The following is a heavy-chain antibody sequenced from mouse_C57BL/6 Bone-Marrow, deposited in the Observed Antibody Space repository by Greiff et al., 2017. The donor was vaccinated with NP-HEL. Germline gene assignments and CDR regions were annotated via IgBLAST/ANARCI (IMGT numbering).Heavy chain of an antibody. CDR3: TAGCPWFAY. J-gene: IGHJ3*01. V-gene: IGHV14-4*01. D-gene: IGHD6-1*01. CDR2: IDPENGDT. CDR1: GFNINDDY. Sequence: VQLQQSGAELVRPGASVKLSCTASGFNINDDYMHWVKQRPEQGLEWIGWIDPENGDTEYDPKFQGKATITADTSSNTAYLQLSSLTSEDTAVYYCTAGCPWFAYWGQGTLVTVSA.